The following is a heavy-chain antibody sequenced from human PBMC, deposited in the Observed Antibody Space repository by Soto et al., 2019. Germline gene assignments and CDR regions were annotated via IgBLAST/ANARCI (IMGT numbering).Heavy chain of an antibody. J-gene: IGHJ6*02. V-gene: IGHV3-30-3*01. Sequence: VQLVESGGGVVQPGRSLRLSCAASGFTFSSYAMHWVRQAPGKGLEWVAVISYDGSNKYYADSVKGRFTISRDNSKNTLYLQMNSLRAEDTAVYYCARDDIVVVPAAEGGGMDVWGQGTTVTVSS. CDR3: ARDDIVVVPAAEGGGMDV. D-gene: IGHD2-2*01. CDR1: GFTFSSYA. CDR2: ISYDGSNK.